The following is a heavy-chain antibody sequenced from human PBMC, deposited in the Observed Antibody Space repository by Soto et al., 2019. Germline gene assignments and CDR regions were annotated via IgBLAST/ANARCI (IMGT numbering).Heavy chain of an antibody. Sequence: SETLSLTCTVSGGSISSYYWSWIRQPPGKGLEWIGYIYYSGSTNYNPSLKSRVTISVDTSKNQFSLKLSSVTAADTAVYYCARHTSSSWLFFDYWGQGTLVT. J-gene: IGHJ4*02. V-gene: IGHV4-59*08. CDR2: IYYSGST. CDR1: GGSISSYY. CDR3: ARHTSSSWLFFDY. D-gene: IGHD6-13*01.